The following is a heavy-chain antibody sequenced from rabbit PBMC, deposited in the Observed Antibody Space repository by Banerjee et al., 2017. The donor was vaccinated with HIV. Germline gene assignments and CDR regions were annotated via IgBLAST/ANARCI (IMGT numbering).Heavy chain of an antibody. CDR2: IDAGISGFT. Sequence: QEQLEESGGGLVKPEGSLTLTCKASGFPFSSNYHMCWVRQAPGKGLEWIACIDAGISGFTYHASWAKGRFTISKTSSTTVTLQMTSLTAADTATYFCARDTASSFSSYGMDLWGPGTLVTVS. J-gene: IGHJ6*01. D-gene: IGHD8-1*01. CDR1: GFPFSSNYH. V-gene: IGHV1S45*01. CDR3: ARDTASSFSSYGMDL.